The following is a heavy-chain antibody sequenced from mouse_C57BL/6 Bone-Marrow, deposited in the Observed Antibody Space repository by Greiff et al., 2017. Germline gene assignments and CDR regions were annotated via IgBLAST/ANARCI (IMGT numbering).Heavy chain of an antibody. Sequence: QVQLQQSGAELVKPGASVKISCKASGYAFSSYWMNWVKQRPGKGLEWIGQIYPGDGDTNYNGKFKGKATLTADKSSSTAYMQLSSLTSEDSAVYFCARVYGSSTGTGYFDYWGQGTTLTVSS. CDR2: IYPGDGDT. V-gene: IGHV1-80*01. CDR3: ARVYGSSTGTGYFDY. CDR1: GYAFSSYW. J-gene: IGHJ2*01. D-gene: IGHD1-1*01.